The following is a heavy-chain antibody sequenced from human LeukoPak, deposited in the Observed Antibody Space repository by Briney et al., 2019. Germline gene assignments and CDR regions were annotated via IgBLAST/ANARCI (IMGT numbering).Heavy chain of an antibody. CDR1: GYTFTSYG. CDR3: ARDRPYYDILTGHNHFDY. J-gene: IGHJ4*02. CDR2: ISAYNGNT. D-gene: IGHD3-9*01. V-gene: IGHV1-18*01. Sequence: VASVKVSCKASGYTFTSYGISWVRQAPGQGLEWMGWISAYNGNTNYAQKLQGRVTMTTDTSTSTAYMELRSLRSDDTAVYYCARDRPYYDILTGHNHFDYWGQGTLVTVSS.